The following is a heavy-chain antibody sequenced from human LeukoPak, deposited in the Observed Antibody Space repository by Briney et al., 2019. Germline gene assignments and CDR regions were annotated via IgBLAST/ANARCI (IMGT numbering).Heavy chain of an antibody. V-gene: IGHV1-18*01. CDR1: GYTFTSYG. Sequence: GASVKVSCKASGYTFTSYGISWVRQAPGQGLEWMGWISAYNGNTNYAQKLQGRVTMTTVTSTSTAYMELRSLRSDDTAVYYCARDRDSSGWLNYYYYGMDVWGQGTTVTVSS. CDR2: ISAYNGNT. J-gene: IGHJ6*02. CDR3: ARDRDSSGWLNYYYYGMDV. D-gene: IGHD6-19*01.